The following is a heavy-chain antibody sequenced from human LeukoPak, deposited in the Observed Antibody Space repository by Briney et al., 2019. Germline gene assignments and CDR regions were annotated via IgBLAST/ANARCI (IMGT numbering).Heavy chain of an antibody. CDR1: GFTFSSYA. CDR2: ISYDGSNK. V-gene: IGHV3-30-3*01. J-gene: IGHJ6*02. Sequence: PGGSLRLSCAASGFTFSSYAMHWVRQAPGKGLEWVAVISYDGSNKYYADSVKGRFTISRDNSKNTLYLQMNSLRAEDTAVYYCARDTAMSHRAPYGMDVWGQGTTVTVSS. CDR3: ARDTAMSHRAPYGMDV. D-gene: IGHD5-18*01.